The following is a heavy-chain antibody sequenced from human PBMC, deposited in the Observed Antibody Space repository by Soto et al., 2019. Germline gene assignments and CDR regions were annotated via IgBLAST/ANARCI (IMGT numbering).Heavy chain of an antibody. J-gene: IGHJ6*03. D-gene: IGHD7-27*01. Sequence: PGGCLRLSCATSGYILSDCAMNWVRQDPGKGLEWVSYISSSSSVIDYADSVKGRFTVSRDNARNSLYLQMNSLRAEDTAVYYCARDLSWGSNWYYYMDVWGKGTTVTVSS. CDR2: ISSSSSVI. V-gene: IGHV3-48*01. CDR3: ARDLSWGSNWYYYMDV. CDR1: GYILSDCA.